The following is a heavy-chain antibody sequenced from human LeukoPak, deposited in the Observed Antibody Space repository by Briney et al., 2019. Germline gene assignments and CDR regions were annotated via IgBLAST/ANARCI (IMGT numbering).Heavy chain of an antibody. CDR3: ARGELGDRSGFSFFDY. Sequence: SVKVSCKAPRGTFDSYGISWVRQAPGQGLEWMGGVMAIFGRVKYGQKLQGRATITTDASTSTAYMELSSLTSEDTGVYYCARGELGDRSGFSFFDYWGQGTLVTVSS. V-gene: IGHV1-69*05. J-gene: IGHJ4*02. CDR1: RGTFDSYG. D-gene: IGHD3-22*01. CDR2: VMAIFGRV.